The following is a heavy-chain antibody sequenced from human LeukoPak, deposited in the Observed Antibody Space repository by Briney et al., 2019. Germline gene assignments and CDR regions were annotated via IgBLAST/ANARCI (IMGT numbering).Heavy chain of an antibody. CDR3: AGSQQWLVPFDY. CDR1: GGSISSSSYY. D-gene: IGHD6-19*01. J-gene: IGHJ4*02. Sequence: SETLSLTCTVSGGSISSSSYYWGWIRQPPGKGLEWIGSIYYSGSTYYNPSLKSRVTISVDTSKNQFSLKLSSVTAADTAVYYCAGSQQWLVPFDYWGQGTLVTVSS. V-gene: IGHV4-39*01. CDR2: IYYSGST.